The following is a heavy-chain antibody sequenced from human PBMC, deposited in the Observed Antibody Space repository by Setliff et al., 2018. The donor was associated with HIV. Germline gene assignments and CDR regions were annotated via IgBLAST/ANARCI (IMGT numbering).Heavy chain of an antibody. CDR3: ARRLQFLEFLHGVGGLDV. D-gene: IGHD3-3*01. V-gene: IGHV4-38-2*02. CDR1: GYPISSGYY. Sequence: PSETLSLTCTVSGYPISSGYYWGWIRQPPGKGLEWIGSIYHSGTTYYNPSLKSRVTISVDTSKNQFSLKLSSAAAVDTAVYYCARRLQFLEFLHGVGGLDVWGQGTTVTVS. CDR2: IYHSGTT. J-gene: IGHJ6*02.